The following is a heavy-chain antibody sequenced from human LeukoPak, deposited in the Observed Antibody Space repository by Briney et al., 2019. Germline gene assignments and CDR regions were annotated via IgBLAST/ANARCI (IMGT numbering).Heavy chain of an antibody. Sequence: GGSLRLSCAASGFTFDDYGMNWVRQAPGKGLEWVSGINWYGGSTGYADSVKGRFTISRDNAKNSLYLQMNSLRAEDTALYYCARAGLGAFDIWGQGTMVTVSS. V-gene: IGHV3-20*04. CDR3: ARAGLGAFDI. J-gene: IGHJ3*02. CDR2: INWYGGST. CDR1: GFTFDDYG.